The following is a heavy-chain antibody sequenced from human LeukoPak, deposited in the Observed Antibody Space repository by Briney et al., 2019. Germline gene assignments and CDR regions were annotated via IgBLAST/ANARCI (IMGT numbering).Heavy chain of an antibody. D-gene: IGHD1-1*01. CDR3: ARRTRHNWNDDRYYFDY. J-gene: IGHJ4*02. CDR2: INYRGNT. V-gene: IGHV4-59*08. CDR1: GGSISYYY. Sequence: TSETLSLTCTVSGGSISYYYWSWIRQPPGKGLEWIGYINYRGNTNYNLSLKSRVTISVDTSKNQFSLNLYSVTAADTAVYYCARRTRHNWNDDRYYFDYWGQGTLVTVSS.